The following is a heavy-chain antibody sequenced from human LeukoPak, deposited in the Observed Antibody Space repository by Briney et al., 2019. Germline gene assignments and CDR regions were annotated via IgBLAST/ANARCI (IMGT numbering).Heavy chain of an antibody. CDR3: TTVTFCGGESSCVSDY. Sequence: GGSLRLSCAASGFTFSNAWMSWDRQAPGKGLEWVGRNKRKTDGGTTDYAAPVKGRFTISRDDSKNTLFLQMNSLKTEDTAVYYCTTVTFCGGESSCVSDYWGQGTLVTVSS. D-gene: IGHD2-21*01. V-gene: IGHV3-15*01. CDR2: NKRKTDGGTT. J-gene: IGHJ4*02. CDR1: GFTFSNAW.